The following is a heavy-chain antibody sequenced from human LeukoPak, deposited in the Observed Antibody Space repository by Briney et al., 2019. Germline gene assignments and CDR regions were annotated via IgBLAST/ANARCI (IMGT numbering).Heavy chain of an antibody. D-gene: IGHD3-10*01. V-gene: IGHV4-59*08. J-gene: IGHJ4*02. CDR1: GGSISSYY. Sequence: SETLSLTCTVSGGSISSYYWSWIRQPPGKGLEWIGYIYYSGSTNYNPSLKSRVTISVDTSKNQFSLKLSSVTAADTAVYYCARLHYYGSGSYCPFDHWGQGTLVTVSS. CDR3: ARLHYYGSGSYCPFDH. CDR2: IYYSGST.